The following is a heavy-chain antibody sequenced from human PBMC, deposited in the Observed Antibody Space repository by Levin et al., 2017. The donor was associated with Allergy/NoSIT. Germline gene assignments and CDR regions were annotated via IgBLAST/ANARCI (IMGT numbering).Heavy chain of an antibody. CDR1: GGSISSGGYC. Sequence: PSETLSLTCSVSGGSISSGGYCWSWIRQPPGKGLEWIGHICHSGSTYYNPSLKSRVNISVDRSKNQFSLKLSSVTAADTAVYYCARADEDDECVAWFSPWGQGTLVTVSS. D-gene: IGHD3-3*01. J-gene: IGHJ5*02. V-gene: IGHV4-30-2*01. CDR2: ICHSGST. CDR3: ARADEDDECVAWFSP.